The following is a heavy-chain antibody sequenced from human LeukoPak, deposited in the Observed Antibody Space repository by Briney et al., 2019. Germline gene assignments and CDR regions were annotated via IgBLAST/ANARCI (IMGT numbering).Heavy chain of an antibody. Sequence: SETLSLTCTVSGGPINDFYWTWIRQPPGKGLEWIGYIFYSGSANSNPSLESRVTISVDTSKNQFSLQLSSVTAADTAAYYCARLRSGSTPPPPHYYYGLDVWGQGTTVIVSS. CDR2: IFYSGSA. CDR1: GGPINDFY. D-gene: IGHD1-26*01. V-gene: IGHV4-59*01. J-gene: IGHJ6*02. CDR3: ARLRSGSTPPPPHYYYGLDV.